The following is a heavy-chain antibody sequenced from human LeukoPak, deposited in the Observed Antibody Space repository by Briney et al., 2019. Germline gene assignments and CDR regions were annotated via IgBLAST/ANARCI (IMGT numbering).Heavy chain of an antibody. CDR1: GGSFSGYY. CDR3: ARGPVYSGYSHKTGWFDP. V-gene: IGHV4-34*01. CDR2: INHSGST. Sequence: SATLSLTCAVYGGSFSGYYWSWIRPPPGKGLEWIGEINHSGSTNYNPSLKSRVTISVDTSKNQFSLKLSSVTAADTAVYYCARGPVYSGYSHKTGWFDPWGQGTLVTVSS. D-gene: IGHD5-18*01. J-gene: IGHJ5*02.